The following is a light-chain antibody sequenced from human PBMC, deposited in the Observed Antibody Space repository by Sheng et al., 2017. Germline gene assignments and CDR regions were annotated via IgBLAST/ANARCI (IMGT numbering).Light chain of an antibody. Sequence: EIVMTQSPATLSVSPGERATLSCRASQSVNSNLAWYQQKPGQAPRLLIYDGSIRATGIPARFSGSGSGTDFTLTISSLQSEDFAVYYCQQDKNWPYSFGQGTKLEIK. J-gene: IGKJ2*03. V-gene: IGKV3-15*01. CDR3: QQDKNWPYS. CDR1: QSVNSN. CDR2: DGS.